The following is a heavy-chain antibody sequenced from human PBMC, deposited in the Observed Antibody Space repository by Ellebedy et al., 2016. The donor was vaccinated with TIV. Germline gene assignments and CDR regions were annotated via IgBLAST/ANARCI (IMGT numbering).Heavy chain of an antibody. CDR2: ISSSSSTI. Sequence: PGGSLRLSCAASGFTYSSYSMNWVRQAPGKGLEWVSYISSSSSTIYYADSVKGRFTISRDNAKNSLYLQMNSLRVEDTAVYYCARKVPAPTTVPPNWYFDLWGRGTLVTVSS. D-gene: IGHD4-17*01. CDR3: ARKVPAPTTVPPNWYFDL. CDR1: GFTYSSYS. V-gene: IGHV3-48*01. J-gene: IGHJ2*01.